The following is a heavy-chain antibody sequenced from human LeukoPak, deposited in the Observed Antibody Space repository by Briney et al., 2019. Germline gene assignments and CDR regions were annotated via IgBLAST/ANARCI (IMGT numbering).Heavy chain of an antibody. Sequence: SETLSLTCTVSGGSISSGGYYWSWIRQHPGKGLEWIGYIYYSGSTYYNPPLKSRVTISVDTSKNQFTLKLSSVTAADTAVYYCARFRSEMATTGPIDYWGQGTLVTVSS. CDR1: GGSISSGGYY. J-gene: IGHJ4*02. CDR3: ARFRSEMATTGPIDY. CDR2: IYYSGST. D-gene: IGHD5-24*01. V-gene: IGHV4-31*03.